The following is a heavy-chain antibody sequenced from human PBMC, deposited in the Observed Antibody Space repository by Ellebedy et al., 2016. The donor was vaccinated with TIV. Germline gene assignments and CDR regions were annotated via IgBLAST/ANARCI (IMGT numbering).Heavy chain of an antibody. Sequence: MPSETLSLTCTVSGGSIRTSIYYWGWIRQPPGKGLEWIGTMSYSGSTYYNPSLKSRATISVDTSKNQFSLKLSSVTAADAAVYYCARDEYNISWFKYWGQGTLVTVSS. D-gene: IGHD6-13*01. CDR2: MSYSGST. V-gene: IGHV4-39*07. CDR1: GGSIRTSIYY. J-gene: IGHJ4*02. CDR3: ARDEYNISWFKY.